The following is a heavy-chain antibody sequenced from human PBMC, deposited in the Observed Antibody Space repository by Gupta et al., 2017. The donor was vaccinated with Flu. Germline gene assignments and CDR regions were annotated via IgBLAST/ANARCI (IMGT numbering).Heavy chain of an antibody. CDR1: SISSTTYY. CDR3: ASLTPALKFDY. J-gene: IGHJ4*02. CDR2: IYHSGNT. D-gene: IGHD7-27*01. V-gene: IGHV4-30-4*01. Sequence: SISSTTYYWTWIRQPPGKGLEWIGSIYHSGNTFYHPSLKSRVSLSIDTSKSQVSLNLTSVTAADTAVYFCASLTPALKFDYWGQGSLVTVSS.